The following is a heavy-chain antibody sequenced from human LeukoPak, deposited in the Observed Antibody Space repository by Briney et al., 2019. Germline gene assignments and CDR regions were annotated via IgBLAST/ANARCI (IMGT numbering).Heavy chain of an antibody. CDR2: ISYDGSNK. J-gene: IGHJ4*02. D-gene: IGHD1-26*01. V-gene: IGHV3-30*18. CDR3: AKEGGYSGSYFDC. CDR1: GFTFSSYG. Sequence: PGGSLRLSCAASGFTFSSYGMHWVRQAPGKGLEWVAVISYDGSNKYYADSVKGRFTISRDNSKNTLYLQMNSLRAEDTAVYYCAKEGGYSGSYFDCWGQGTLVTVSS.